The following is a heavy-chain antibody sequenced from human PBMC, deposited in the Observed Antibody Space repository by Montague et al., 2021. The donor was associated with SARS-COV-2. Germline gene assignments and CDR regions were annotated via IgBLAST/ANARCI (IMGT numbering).Heavy chain of an antibody. Sequence: SLRLSCAASGFTFSSYSMNWVRPAPGKGLEWVSYISSSSSTIYYANPVKGRFTISRDNAKNSLYLQMNSLRAEDTAVYYCARDRLVKYVDYYYYYGMGVWGRGTTVTVSS. CDR3: ARDRLVKYVDYYYYYGMGV. V-gene: IGHV3-48*04. CDR1: GFTFSSYS. J-gene: IGHJ6*02. D-gene: IGHD6-6*01. CDR2: ISSSSSTI.